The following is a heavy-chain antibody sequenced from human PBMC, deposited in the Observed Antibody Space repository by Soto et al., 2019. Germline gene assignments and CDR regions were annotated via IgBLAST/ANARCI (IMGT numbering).Heavy chain of an antibody. J-gene: IGHJ6*02. V-gene: IGHV3-7*05. CDR2: IKQDESEK. CDR1: GFTFSNYW. CDR3: ARVRTENYYGMDV. Sequence: EVQLVESGGGLVQPGGSLRLSCAASGFTFSNYWMSWVRQAPGKGLEWVANIKQDESEKYYVDSVKGRFTISRDNAKNSLYLQMNSLRAEDTAVYYCARVRTENYYGMDVWGRGTTFTFSS.